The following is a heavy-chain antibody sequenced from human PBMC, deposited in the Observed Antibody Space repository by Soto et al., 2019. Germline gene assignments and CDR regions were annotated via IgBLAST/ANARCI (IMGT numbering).Heavy chain of an antibody. CDR3: ATRSTAFDY. V-gene: IGHV1-18*01. CDR1: GYTFTSFG. CDR2: ITTDKGKT. J-gene: IGHJ4*02. Sequence: ASVKVSCKTSGYTFTSFGISWVRQAPGQGLEWMGWITTDKGKTNYAQKFQGRVTMTTVTSTSTAYMELRSLRSDDTAVYYCATRSTAFDYWGQGNLVTVS.